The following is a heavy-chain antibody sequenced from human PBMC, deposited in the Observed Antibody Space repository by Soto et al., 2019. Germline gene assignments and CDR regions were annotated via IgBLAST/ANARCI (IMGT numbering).Heavy chain of an antibody. CDR1: GYTFTSYY. D-gene: IGHD2-2*01. Sequence: ASVKVSCKASGYTFTSYYMHWVRQAPGQGLEWMGIINPSGGSTSYAQKFQGRVTMTRDTSTSTVYLELSSLRSEDTAVYYCARVPAARNWFDPWGQGTLVTVSS. J-gene: IGHJ5*02. V-gene: IGHV1-46*01. CDR2: INPSGGST. CDR3: ARVPAARNWFDP.